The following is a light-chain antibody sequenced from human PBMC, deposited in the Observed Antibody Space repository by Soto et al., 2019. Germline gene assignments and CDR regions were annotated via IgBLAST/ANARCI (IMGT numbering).Light chain of an antibody. CDR3: LLYYGGADV. CDR2: STS. CDR1: TGAVTSGYY. J-gene: IGLJ1*01. V-gene: IGLV7-43*01. Sequence: QAVVTQEPSLTVSPGGTGTLTCASSTGAVTSGYYPNCFQQKPGQAPSALIYSTSNKHYWSTARFSGSLLGGKAALTLSGVQPEEEAEYYCLLYYGGADVFGTGTKVTVL.